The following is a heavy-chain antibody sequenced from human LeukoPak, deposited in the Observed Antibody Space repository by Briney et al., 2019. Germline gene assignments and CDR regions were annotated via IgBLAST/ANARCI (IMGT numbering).Heavy chain of an antibody. Sequence: GGSLRLSCAASGFTFSSYSMNWVRQAPGKGLEWVSSISSSSSYIYYADSVKGRFTISRDNAKNSLYLQMQLLRAEDAAVYYCARKGSYYDSSGPSRYYYYYMDVWGKGTTVTVSS. V-gene: IGHV3-21*01. CDR3: ARKGSYYDSSGPSRYYYYYMDV. D-gene: IGHD3-22*01. CDR1: GFTFSSYS. J-gene: IGHJ6*03. CDR2: ISSSSSYI.